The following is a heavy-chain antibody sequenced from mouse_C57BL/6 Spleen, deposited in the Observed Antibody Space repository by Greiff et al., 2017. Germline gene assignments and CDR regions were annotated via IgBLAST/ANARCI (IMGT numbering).Heavy chain of an antibody. CDR1: GYTFTDYN. CDR2: INPNNGGT. V-gene: IGHV1-18*01. J-gene: IGHJ3*01. CDR3: ARRYYYGSRWFAY. Sequence: VQLQQSGPELVKPGASVKIPCKASGYTFTDYNMDWVKQSHGKSLEWIGDINPNNGGTIYNQKFKGKATLTVDKSSSTAYMELRSLTSEDTAVYYCARRYYYGSRWFAYWGQGTLVTVSA. D-gene: IGHD1-1*01.